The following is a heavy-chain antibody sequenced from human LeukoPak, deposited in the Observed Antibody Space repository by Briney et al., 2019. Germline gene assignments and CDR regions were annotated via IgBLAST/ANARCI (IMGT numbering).Heavy chain of an antibody. CDR1: GFTFSDYC. CDR2: MSSSGSVI. Sequence: PGGSLRLSCSASGFTFSDYCMSWIRQAPGKGLEWVSYMSSSGSVIYYADSVKGRFTISRDNAKNSLYLQMNNLRVEDTAMYYCARSRSGQYWGQGTLVTVSS. CDR3: ARSRSGQY. V-gene: IGHV3-11*01. J-gene: IGHJ4*02. D-gene: IGHD3-3*01.